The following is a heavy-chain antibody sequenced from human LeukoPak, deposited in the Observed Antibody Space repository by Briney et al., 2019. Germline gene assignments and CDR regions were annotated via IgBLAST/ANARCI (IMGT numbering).Heavy chain of an antibody. CDR1: GFTFSSYS. J-gene: IGHJ4*02. Sequence: GGSLRLSCAASGFTFSSYSMNWVRQAPGKGLEWVSSISSSSSYIYYADSVKGRFTISRDNAKNSLYLQMNSLRAEDTAVYYCANQVRSGWWHFDYWGQGTLVTVSS. V-gene: IGHV3-21*04. CDR2: ISSSSSYI. D-gene: IGHD6-19*01. CDR3: ANQVRSGWWHFDY.